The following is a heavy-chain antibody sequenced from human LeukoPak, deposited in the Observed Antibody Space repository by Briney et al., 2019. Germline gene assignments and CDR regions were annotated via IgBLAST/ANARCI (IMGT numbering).Heavy chain of an antibody. J-gene: IGHJ4*02. V-gene: IGHV3-21*01. CDR1: GFAVSDNY. CDR3: ASETDTTMRD. CDR2: INTRSSSS. D-gene: IGHD5-18*01. Sequence: GGPLSLSCPVSGFAVSDNYMSWVRQAPGKGLEWVSSINTRSSSSYYADSVKGRFTISRDNAKNSLYLQMNSLRVEDSAVYYCASETDTTMRDWGQGTLVTVSS.